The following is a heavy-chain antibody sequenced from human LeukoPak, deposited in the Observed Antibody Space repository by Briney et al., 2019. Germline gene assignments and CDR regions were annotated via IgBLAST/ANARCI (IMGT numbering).Heavy chain of an antibody. D-gene: IGHD6-13*01. CDR2: MDYSRRT. CDR1: GGSISSSNYY. Sequence: SETLSLTCAVSGGSISSSNYYWAWIRQPPGKGLEWIGSMDYSRRTYYNPSLKSRATISVDTSKNQFSLKLSSVTAADTAVYYCAGSDRYSGYTRRGRIAAAGPFDYWGQGTLVTVSS. J-gene: IGHJ4*02. V-gene: IGHV4-39*01. CDR3: AGSDRYSGYTRRGRIAAAGPFDY.